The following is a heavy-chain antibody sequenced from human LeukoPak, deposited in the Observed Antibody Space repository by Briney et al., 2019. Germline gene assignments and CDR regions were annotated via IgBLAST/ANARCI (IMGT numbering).Heavy chain of an antibody. CDR3: ARGGNRFGGFYFDY. CDR2: IHHSGSS. D-gene: IGHD3-10*01. J-gene: IGHJ4*02. V-gene: IGHV4-31*03. CDR1: ADSLSSGGHY. Sequence: PSQTLSLTCTVSADSLSSGGHYWAWIRQLPGKGLESIGFIHHSGSSRHNPSLKDRVAISVDASRKQFALRLSSVTAADTAIYYCARGGNRFGGFYFDYWGQGIQVIVPS.